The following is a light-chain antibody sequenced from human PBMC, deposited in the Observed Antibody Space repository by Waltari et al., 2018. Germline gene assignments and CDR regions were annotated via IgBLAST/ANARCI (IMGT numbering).Light chain of an antibody. CDR1: SSDVGDYNY. V-gene: IGLV2-11*01. J-gene: IGLJ2*01. CDR3: CSYAGSYSFV. CDR2: DVT. Sequence: QSALTQPRSVSGSPGQSVIISCTGTSSDVGDYNYVSWYQQHPDKAPKRVIYDVTKRPAGVPDGFSGSKSGNTAALTISGLQAEDEADYYCCSYAGSYSFVFGGGTKLTVL.